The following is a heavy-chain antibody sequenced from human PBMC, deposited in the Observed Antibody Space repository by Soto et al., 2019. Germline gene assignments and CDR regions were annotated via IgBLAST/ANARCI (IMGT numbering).Heavy chain of an antibody. Sequence: SETLSLTCTVSGGSISSSSYYWGWIRQPPGKGLEWIGSIYYSGSTYYNPSLKSRVTISVDTSKNQFSLKLSSVTAADTAVYYCARIQLWPTLSYYYYYMDVWGKGTTVTVSS. J-gene: IGHJ6*03. V-gene: IGHV4-39*01. CDR3: ARIQLWPTLSYYYYYMDV. D-gene: IGHD5-18*01. CDR2: IYYSGST. CDR1: GGSISSSSYY.